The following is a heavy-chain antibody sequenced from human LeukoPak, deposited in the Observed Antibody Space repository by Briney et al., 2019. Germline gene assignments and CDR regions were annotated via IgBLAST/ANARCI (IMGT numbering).Heavy chain of an antibody. CDR1: GFTFSSYE. CDR2: ISSSGSTI. CDR3: ARVGWGLFDY. Sequence: GGALRLSCAASGFTFSSYEMNWVRQAPGKGLEWVSYISSSGSTIYYADSVKGRFTISRDNAKNSLYLQMNSLRAEDTAVYYCARVGWGLFDYWGQGTLVTVSS. D-gene: IGHD7-27*01. J-gene: IGHJ4*02. V-gene: IGHV3-48*03.